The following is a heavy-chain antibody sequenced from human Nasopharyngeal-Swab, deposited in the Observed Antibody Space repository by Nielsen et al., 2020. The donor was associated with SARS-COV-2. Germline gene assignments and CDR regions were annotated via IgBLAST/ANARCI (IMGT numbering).Heavy chain of an antibody. V-gene: IGHV3-30*18. CDR2: ISYDGSNK. J-gene: IGHJ3*02. D-gene: IGHD1-1*01. Sequence: GGSLRLSCAASGFTFSSYGMHWVRQAPGKGLEWVAVISYDGSNKYYADSVKGRLTISRDNSKNTLYLQMNSLRAEDTAVYYCAKGGGTTGTVGLDIWGQGTMVTVSS. CDR1: GFTFSSYG. CDR3: AKGGGTTGTVGLDI.